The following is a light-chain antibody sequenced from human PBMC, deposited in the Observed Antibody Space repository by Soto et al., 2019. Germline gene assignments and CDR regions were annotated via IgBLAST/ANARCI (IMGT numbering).Light chain of an antibody. J-gene: IGKJ5*01. CDR1: QSVSSY. V-gene: IGKV3-11*01. Sequence: EIVLTQSPATLSLSPVERATLSCRASQSVSSYLAWYQQKPGQAPRLLISDASNRASGIPARFSGSGSGTDFTLTISSLEPEDFAVYYCQHRSIWPAFGQGTQLEIK. CDR3: QHRSIWPA. CDR2: DAS.